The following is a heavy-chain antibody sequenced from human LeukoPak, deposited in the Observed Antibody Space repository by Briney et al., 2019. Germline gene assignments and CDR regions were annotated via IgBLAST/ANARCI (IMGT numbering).Heavy chain of an antibody. Sequence: GGSLRLSCAASGFTFSSYAMSWVRQAPGKGLEWVSAISGSGGSTYYADSVKGRFTISRDNSKNTLYLQMNSLRAEDTAVYYCANTLNSSSWTEYFQHWGQGTLVTVSS. V-gene: IGHV3-23*01. CDR1: GFTFSSYA. CDR2: ISGSGGST. CDR3: ANTLNSSSWTEYFQH. J-gene: IGHJ1*01. D-gene: IGHD6-13*01.